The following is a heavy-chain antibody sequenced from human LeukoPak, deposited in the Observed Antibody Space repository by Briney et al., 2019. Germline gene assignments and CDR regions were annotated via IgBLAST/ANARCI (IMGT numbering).Heavy chain of an antibody. D-gene: IGHD2-2*01. Sequence: SGTLSLTCTVSGGSTDSYYWSWIRQPPGHGLEWIGYIYYTGSTEYHPSLKSRVTISLDTSKNQFSLKLTSVTAADTAVYYCARVYQSAEYYFDYWGQGNLVSVSS. CDR3: ARVYQSAEYYFDY. V-gene: IGHV4-59*01. CDR1: GGSTDSYY. J-gene: IGHJ4*02. CDR2: IYYTGST.